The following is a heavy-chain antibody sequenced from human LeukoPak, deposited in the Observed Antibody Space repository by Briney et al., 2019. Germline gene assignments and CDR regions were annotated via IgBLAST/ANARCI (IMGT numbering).Heavy chain of an antibody. CDR1: GFTFSDYS. J-gene: IGHJ4*02. V-gene: IGHV3-21*04. CDR3: VKNSGWYCLDY. Sequence: GGSLRLSCEASGFTFSDYSMTWVRQAPGKGLEWVSAISGSSSYIHYADSAKGRFTLSRDNAKNSLFLQLNSLRAEDTAVYYCVKNSGWYCLDYWGQGITVIVSS. CDR2: ISGSSSYI. D-gene: IGHD6-13*01.